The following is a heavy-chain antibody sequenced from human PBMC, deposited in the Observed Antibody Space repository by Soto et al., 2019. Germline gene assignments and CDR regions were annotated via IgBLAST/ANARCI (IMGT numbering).Heavy chain of an antibody. J-gene: IGHJ1*01. D-gene: IGHD1-26*01. CDR1: DCSISSSSIY. Sequence: QLQLQESGPGLVKPSETLSLTCTVSDCSISSSSIYWGWIRQPPGKDLEWIGSVYYTGGTYYNPSLKSRVATSIDLSKNQFSLELSFVTAADTAVYYCAREGPPIRAHNPPEYFQPWGQGTLVTVSS. CDR3: AREGPPIRAHNPPEYFQP. V-gene: IGHV4-39*02. CDR2: VYYTGGT.